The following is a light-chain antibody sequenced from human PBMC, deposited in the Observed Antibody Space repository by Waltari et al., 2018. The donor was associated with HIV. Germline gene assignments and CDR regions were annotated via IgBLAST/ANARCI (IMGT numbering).Light chain of an antibody. CDR1: QSVSSSD. J-gene: IGKJ5*01. Sequence: EIVLTPSPGTLSLSLGERGTLSCRASQSVSSSDLVWYQQRPVQTPRLLLYGASNRATGIPDRFSGSGSGTDFTLTISRLEPEDFVVYYCQQYSNSLITFGQGTRLEIK. CDR3: QQYSNSLIT. CDR2: GAS. V-gene: IGKV3-20*01.